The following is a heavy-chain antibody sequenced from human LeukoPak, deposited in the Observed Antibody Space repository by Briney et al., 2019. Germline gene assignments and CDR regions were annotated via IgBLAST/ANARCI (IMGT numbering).Heavy chain of an antibody. V-gene: IGHV4-59*08. J-gene: IGHJ3*02. CDR3: ARHNYYHTNGYYAFDI. CDR1: GPSISGYY. D-gene: IGHD3-22*01. Sequence: SETLSLTCTVSGPSISGYYWSWIRQPPGKGLECIGYIYCSGNTNPNPALKSRVTTSIDTSKNQFSPELSSVTAADTAVYYCARHNYYHTNGYYAFDIWGQGTMVTVSS. CDR2: IYCSGNT.